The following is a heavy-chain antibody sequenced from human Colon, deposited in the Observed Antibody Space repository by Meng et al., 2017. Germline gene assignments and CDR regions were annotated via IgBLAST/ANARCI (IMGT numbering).Heavy chain of an antibody. J-gene: IGHJ4*02. Sequence: VELVEAGAEVKRPGASGKVSCKASGYTFSDCYIHWVRQAPGQGLEWMGWIVPNSGDTNYAQKFQGRVTMTRDTSISTTYMELSRLTSDDTAVYYCARSTPSLDYWGQGTLVTVSS. CDR2: IVPNSGDT. D-gene: IGHD2-15*01. CDR3: ARSTPSLDY. V-gene: IGHV1-2*02. CDR1: GYTFSDCY.